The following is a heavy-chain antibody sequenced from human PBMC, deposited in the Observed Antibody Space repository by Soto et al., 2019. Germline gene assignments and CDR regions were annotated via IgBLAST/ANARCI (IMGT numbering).Heavy chain of an antibody. D-gene: IGHD5-18*01. CDR2: ISYDGSNK. CDR1: GFTFSSYA. Sequence: QVQLVESGGGVVQPGRSLRLSCAASGFTFSSYAMHWVRQAPGKGLEWVAVISYDGSNKYYADSVKGRFTISRDNSKNTLYLKMNSLRAEDTAVYYCARDHGDRHTAMVFSGYFDYWGQGTLVTVSS. CDR3: ARDHGDRHTAMVFSGYFDY. J-gene: IGHJ4*02. V-gene: IGHV3-30-3*01.